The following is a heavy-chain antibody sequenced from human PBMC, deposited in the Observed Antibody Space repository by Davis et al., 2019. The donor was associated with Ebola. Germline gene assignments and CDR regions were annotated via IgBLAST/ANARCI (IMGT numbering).Heavy chain of an antibody. V-gene: IGHV3-7*01. J-gene: IGHJ4*02. CDR1: GFTFSNYW. D-gene: IGHD6-13*01. CDR3: ARGPSTGNSFSY. Sequence: GESLKISCAASGFTFSNYWMSWVRQAPGKGLEWVAKIKEDGSEKYYVDSVEGRFTISRDNAKNSLYLQMNSLRAEDTAVYYCARGPSTGNSFSYWGQGTLVTVSS. CDR2: IKEDGSEK.